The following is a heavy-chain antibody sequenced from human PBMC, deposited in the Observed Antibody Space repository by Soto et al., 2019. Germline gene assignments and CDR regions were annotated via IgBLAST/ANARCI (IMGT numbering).Heavy chain of an antibody. J-gene: IGHJ5*02. CDR1: GYTFTSYG. CDR2: ISAYNGNT. D-gene: IGHD3-22*01. CDR3: ARDVDYYDSSGYYYWFDP. V-gene: IGHV1-18*04. Sequence: QVQLVQSGAEVKKPGASVKVSRKASGYTFTSYGISWVRQAPGQGLEWMGWISAYNGNTNYAQKLQGRVTMTTDTSTSTAYMELRSLRSDDTAVYYCARDVDYYDSSGYYYWFDPWGQGTLVTVSS.